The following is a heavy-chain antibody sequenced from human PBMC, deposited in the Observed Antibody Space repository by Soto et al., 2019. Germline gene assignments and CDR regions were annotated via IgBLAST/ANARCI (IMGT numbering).Heavy chain of an antibody. CDR2: ISPIFGTA. J-gene: IGHJ4*02. CDR1: GGSFNRHT. Sequence: QVQLVQSGAEVRKPGSSVRVSCKASGGSFNRHTISWVRQAPGQGLEWMGGISPIFGTANHAQKFQGRVTIIADESTSTVYMELSCLRSDDTAIYYCAGGLGYDSTDYYYAYWGQGTLVIVSS. V-gene: IGHV1-69*01. D-gene: IGHD3-22*01. CDR3: AGGLGYDSTDYYYAY.